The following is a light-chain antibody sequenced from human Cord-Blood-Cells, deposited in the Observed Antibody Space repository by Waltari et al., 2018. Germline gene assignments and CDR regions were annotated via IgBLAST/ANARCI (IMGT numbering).Light chain of an antibody. CDR3: CSYAGSSTWV. CDR1: HSDVGRYNP. J-gene: IGLJ3*02. Sequence: QSALTQPASVSGSPGQSITISCPGTHSDVGRYNPPPWYQQHPGKAPNLMIYEGSKRPSGVSNRFSGSKSGNTASLTISGLQAEDEADYYCCSYAGSSTWVFGGGTKLTVL. V-gene: IGLV2-23*01. CDR2: EGS.